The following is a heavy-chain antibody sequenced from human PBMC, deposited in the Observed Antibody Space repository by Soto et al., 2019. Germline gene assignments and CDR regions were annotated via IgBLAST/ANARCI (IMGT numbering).Heavy chain of an antibody. J-gene: IGHJ5*02. V-gene: IGHV4-30-4*01. D-gene: IGHD4-4*01. CDR2: IYYSGST. CDR1: GGSISSGDYY. Sequence: SETLSLTCTVSGGSISSGDYYWSWIRQPPGKGLEWIGYIYYSGSTYYNPSLKSRVTISVDTSENQFSLKLSSVAAADTAVYYCARDRVTGWFDPWGQGTLVTVSS. CDR3: ARDRVTGWFDP.